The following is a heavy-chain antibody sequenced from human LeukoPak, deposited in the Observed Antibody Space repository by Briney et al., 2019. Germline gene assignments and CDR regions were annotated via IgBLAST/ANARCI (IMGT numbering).Heavy chain of an antibody. CDR3: AKDEGVGSWGNTWGLVY. V-gene: IGHV3-33*06. CDR1: EFTFCRYA. Sequence: PGRSLRLSCAASEFTFCRYAMSWGREAPDEGVEWVAVIWYDGTKKYYADSVKGRFTISRDDSSNTVYLQMDRLRVEDTALYFCAKDEGVGSWGNTWGLVYWGQGALVTVSS. J-gene: IGHJ4*02. D-gene: IGHD6-6*01. CDR2: IWYDGTKK.